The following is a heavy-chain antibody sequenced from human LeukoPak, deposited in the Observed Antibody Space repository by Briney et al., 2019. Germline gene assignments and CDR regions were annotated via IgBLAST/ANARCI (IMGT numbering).Heavy chain of an antibody. CDR3: ARDSALLWFGELDS. CDR2: IYYSGST. J-gene: IGHJ5*02. Sequence: SETLSLTCSVSGGSISSGDRYWSWIRQPPGKGLEWIGNIYYSGSTNYNASFKSRITISVDTSRNQFSLKLTSVTAADTAVYFCARDSALLWFGELDSWGQGTVVTVSS. V-gene: IGHV4-30-4*01. D-gene: IGHD3-10*01. CDR1: GGSISSGDRY.